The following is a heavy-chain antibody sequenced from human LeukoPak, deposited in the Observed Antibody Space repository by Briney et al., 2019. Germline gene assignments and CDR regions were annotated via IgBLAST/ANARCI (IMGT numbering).Heavy chain of an antibody. CDR3: TKGTIWLPFDY. CDR1: GFTFSSYA. Sequence: GGSLRLSCAASGFTFSSYAMSWVRQAPGKGLEWVANIKQDGSEKYYVDSVKGRFTISRDNSKNTLYLQMNSLRAEDTAVYYCTKGTIWLPFDYWGQGTLVTVSS. V-gene: IGHV3-7*05. D-gene: IGHD5-18*01. CDR2: IKQDGSEK. J-gene: IGHJ4*02.